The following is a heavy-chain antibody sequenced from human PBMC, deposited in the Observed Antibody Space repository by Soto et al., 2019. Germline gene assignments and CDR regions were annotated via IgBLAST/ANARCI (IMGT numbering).Heavy chain of an antibody. CDR3: ARGPRFKYLAC. D-gene: IGHD3-9*01. CDR1: GVIFSSGW. V-gene: IGHV3-74*01. CDR2: ISSDGSST. Sequence: WGSLRLSCAGSGVIFSSGWMHWVRQGPGKGLVWVSRISSDGSSTTYADSVKGRFTISRDNAKNTLYLQMNSLRAEDTALDFCARGPRFKYLACWGKGTLVTVSS. J-gene: IGHJ4*02.